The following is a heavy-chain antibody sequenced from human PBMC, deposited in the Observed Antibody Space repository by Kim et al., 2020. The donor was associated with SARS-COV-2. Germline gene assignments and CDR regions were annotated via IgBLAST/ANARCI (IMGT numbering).Heavy chain of an antibody. CDR3: PRQESDAYNFYYYMDV. CDR2: IYFGGSS. V-gene: IGHV4-59*08. Sequence: SETLSLTCSVSGGSIMTKYWSWIRQLPGKGLEWIGNIYFGGSSSYNPSLDSPLAISMDTSNNQFSLNLRSVTAADTAVYYCPRQESDAYNFYYYMDVWGKGITVTVSS. J-gene: IGHJ6*03. CDR1: GGSIMTKY.